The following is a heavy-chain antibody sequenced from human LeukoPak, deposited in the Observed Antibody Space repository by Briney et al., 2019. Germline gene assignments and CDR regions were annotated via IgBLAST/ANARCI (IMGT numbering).Heavy chain of an antibody. J-gene: IGHJ4*02. CDR1: GYTFTSYG. V-gene: IGHV1-18*01. Sequence: ASVKVSCKASGYTFTSYGISWVRQAPGQGLEWMGWISAYNGNTNYAQKLQGRVTMTTDTSTSTAYMELRGLRSDDTAVYYCASPYYSSSWYAFGYWGQGTLVTVSS. CDR3: ASPYYSSSWYAFGY. CDR2: ISAYNGNT. D-gene: IGHD6-13*01.